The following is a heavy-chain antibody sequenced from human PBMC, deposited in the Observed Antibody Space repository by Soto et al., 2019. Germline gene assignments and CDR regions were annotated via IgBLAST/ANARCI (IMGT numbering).Heavy chain of an antibody. J-gene: IGHJ4*02. CDR1: GFTFSDYY. D-gene: IGHD3-22*01. CDR2: ISSSSSYT. Sequence: GGSLRLSCAASGFTFSDYYMSWIRQAPGKGLEWVSYISSSSSYTNYADSVKGRFTISRDNAKNSLYLQMNSLRAEDTAVYYCARSSAYYDSSGPGDYWGQGTLVTVSS. CDR3: ARSSAYYDSSGPGDY. V-gene: IGHV3-11*06.